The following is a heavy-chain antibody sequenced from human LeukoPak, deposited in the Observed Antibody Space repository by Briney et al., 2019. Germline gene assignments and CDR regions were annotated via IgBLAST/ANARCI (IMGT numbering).Heavy chain of an antibody. CDR1: GGSISSTNYY. J-gene: IGHJ6*03. Sequence: SETLSLTCTVSGGSISSTNYYWGWIRQPPGKGLEWIGSIYYSGSTYYNPSLKSRITISVDTSKNQFSLKLNSVTAADTAVYYCAKSIPHYFYYMDVWGKGTTVTISS. CDR3: AKSIPHYFYYMDV. CDR2: IYYSGST. V-gene: IGHV4-39*01.